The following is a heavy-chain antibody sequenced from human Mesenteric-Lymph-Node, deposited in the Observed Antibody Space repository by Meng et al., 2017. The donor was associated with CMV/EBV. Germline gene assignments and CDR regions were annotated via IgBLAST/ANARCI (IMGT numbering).Heavy chain of an antibody. CDR3: ARGKLYGGLSYYGMDV. CDR1: GFTFSSYW. J-gene: IGHJ6*02. CDR2: INSDGSST. D-gene: IGHD5-12*01. V-gene: IGHV3-74*01. Sequence: GGSLRLSCAASGFTFSSYWMHWVRQAPRKGLVWVSRINSDGSSTSYADSVKGRFTISRDNAKNTLYLQMNSLRAEDTAVYYCARGKLYGGLSYYGMDVWGQGTTVTVS.